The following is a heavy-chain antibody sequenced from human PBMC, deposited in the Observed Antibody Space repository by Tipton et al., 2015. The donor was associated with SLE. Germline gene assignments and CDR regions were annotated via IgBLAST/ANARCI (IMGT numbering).Heavy chain of an antibody. V-gene: IGHV4-31*03. Sequence: TLSLTCTVSGGSIISGGYYWSWIRQHPGKGLEWIGYIYYSGSTYYNPSLKSRVTISVDTSKNHFSLKLSSVTAADTAVYYCARVPRTFYYDYSGHFDYWGPGTLVTVSS. CDR1: GGSIISGGYY. CDR2: IYYSGST. CDR3: ARVPRTFYYDYSGHFDY. D-gene: IGHD3-22*01. J-gene: IGHJ4*02.